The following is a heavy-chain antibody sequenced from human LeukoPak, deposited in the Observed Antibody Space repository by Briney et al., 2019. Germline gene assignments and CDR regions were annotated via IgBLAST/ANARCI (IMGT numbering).Heavy chain of an antibody. CDR3: ARDLQLGGFDY. CDR2: IKQDGSEK. Sequence: PGGSLRLSCAASGFTFSSYWMSWVRQAPGKGLEWVANIKQDGSEKYYVDSVKGRFTISRGSSKNTLYLQMNSLRAEDTAVYYCARDLQLGGFDYWGQGTLVTVSS. V-gene: IGHV3-7*01. J-gene: IGHJ4*02. D-gene: IGHD5-18*01. CDR1: GFTFSSYW.